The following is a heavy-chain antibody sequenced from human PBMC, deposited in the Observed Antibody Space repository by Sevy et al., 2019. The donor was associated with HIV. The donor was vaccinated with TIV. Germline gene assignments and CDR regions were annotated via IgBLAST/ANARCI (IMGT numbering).Heavy chain of an antibody. CDR3: ARDLFSGGNAVYGY. CDR2: IDAISSNI. V-gene: IGHV3-21*01. D-gene: IGHD2-15*01. J-gene: IGHJ4*02. CDR1: GFTFSSYA. Sequence: GGSLRLSCAASGFTFSSYAMNWVRQAPGKELEWVSSIDAISSNIYYADSVKGRFTISRDNVENSLYLQMNSVRGEDTAVYYCARDLFSGGNAVYGYWGQGTLVTVSS.